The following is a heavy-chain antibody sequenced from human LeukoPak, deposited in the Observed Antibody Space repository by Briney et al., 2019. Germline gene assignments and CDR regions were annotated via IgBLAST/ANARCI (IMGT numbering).Heavy chain of an antibody. J-gene: IGHJ4*02. CDR3: ATVFRDVYNYVDY. CDR2: ISPGGAPI. Sequence: GGSLRLSCVVSGITFSNCEMNWVRQAPGKGLEWGSYISPGGAPIYYTDSVKGRFTISRDNAKNSLYLQMNSLRAEDTAVYYCATVFRDVYNYVDYWSQGTLVTVSS. V-gene: IGHV3-48*03. CDR1: GITFSNCE. D-gene: IGHD5-24*01.